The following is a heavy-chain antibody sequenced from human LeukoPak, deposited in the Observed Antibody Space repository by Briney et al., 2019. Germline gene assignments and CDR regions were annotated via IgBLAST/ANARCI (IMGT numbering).Heavy chain of an antibody. D-gene: IGHD5-18*01. Sequence: GESLKISCKGSGYSFTSYWIGWVRQMPGKGLEWMGIIYPGDSDTRYSPSFQGQVTISADKSISTAYLQWSSLKASDTAMYYCARHPPATGYSYGYDYWGQGTLVTVSS. J-gene: IGHJ4*02. CDR2: IYPGDSDT. CDR1: GYSFTSYW. CDR3: ARHPPATGYSYGYDY. V-gene: IGHV5-51*01.